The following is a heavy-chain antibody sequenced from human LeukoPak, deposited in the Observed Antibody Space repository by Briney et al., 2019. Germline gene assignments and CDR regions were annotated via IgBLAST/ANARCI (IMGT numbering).Heavy chain of an antibody. J-gene: IGHJ6*02. CDR2: INHSGST. V-gene: IGHV4-34*01. CDR1: GGSFSGYH. CDR3: ARGPYSSSSGGMDV. Sequence: SETLSLTCAVYGGSFSGYHWSWIRQPPGKGLEWIGEINHSGSTNYNPSLKSRVTISVDTSKNQFSLKLSSVTAADTAVYYCARGPYSSSSGGMDVWGQGTTVTVSS. D-gene: IGHD6-6*01.